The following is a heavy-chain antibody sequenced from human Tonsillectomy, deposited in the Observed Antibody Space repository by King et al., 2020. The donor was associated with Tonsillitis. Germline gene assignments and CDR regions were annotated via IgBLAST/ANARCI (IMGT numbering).Heavy chain of an antibody. D-gene: IGHD2-15*01. CDR2: ITPYNGDT. V-gene: IGHV1-45*02. CDR3: VRSNLGSDKGNFFES. J-gene: IGHJ4*02. Sequence: QLVQSGAEVKKTGSSVKISCKASGWTFTFRYLHWVRQTPGHAPEWMGWITPYNGDTRYAQKFRGRVTFSRDNSLGTYLEVNTLTPEDTALYFCVRSNLGSDKGNFFESWGQGTRVTVSS. CDR1: GWTFTFRY.